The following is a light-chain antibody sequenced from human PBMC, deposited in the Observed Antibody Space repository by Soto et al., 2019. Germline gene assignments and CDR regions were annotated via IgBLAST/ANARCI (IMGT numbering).Light chain of an antibody. CDR2: GNS. V-gene: IGLV1-40*01. J-gene: IGLJ2*01. Sequence: QSVLTQPPSVSGAQGHRVTISCTGSGSNIGAGYDVHWYQQLPGTAPKLLIYGNSNRPSGVPDRFSGSKSGTSASLAITGLQAEDEADYYCQSYDSSLSGSVFGGGTKVTVL. CDR3: QSYDSSLSGSV. CDR1: GSNIGAGYD.